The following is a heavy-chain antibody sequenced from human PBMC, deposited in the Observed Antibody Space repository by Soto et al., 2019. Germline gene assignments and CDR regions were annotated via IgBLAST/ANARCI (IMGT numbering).Heavy chain of an antibody. J-gene: IGHJ4*02. Sequence: QVQLQESGPGLVKPSQTLSLTCTVSGGSISSGGYYWSWIRQHTGKGLERIGYIYYSGSTYYNPSLKSRVTISVDTSKNQFSLKLSSVTAADTAVYYCARARYGGNSVDYWGQGTLVTVSS. D-gene: IGHD2-21*02. CDR3: ARARYGGNSVDY. CDR1: GGSISSGGYY. CDR2: IYYSGST. V-gene: IGHV4-31*03.